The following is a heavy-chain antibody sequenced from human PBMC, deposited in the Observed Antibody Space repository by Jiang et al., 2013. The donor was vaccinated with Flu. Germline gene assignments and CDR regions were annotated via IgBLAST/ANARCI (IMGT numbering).Heavy chain of an antibody. CDR3: ARVKWPLYGMDV. D-gene: IGHD5-12*01. V-gene: IGHV4-34*01. Sequence: LLKPSETLSLTCAVYGGSFSGYYWSWIRQPPGKGLEWIGEINHSGSTNYNPSLKSRVTISVDTSKNQFSLKLSSVTAADTAVYYCARVKWPLYGMDVWGQGTTVTVSS. J-gene: IGHJ6*02. CDR2: INHSGST. CDR1: GGSFSGYY.